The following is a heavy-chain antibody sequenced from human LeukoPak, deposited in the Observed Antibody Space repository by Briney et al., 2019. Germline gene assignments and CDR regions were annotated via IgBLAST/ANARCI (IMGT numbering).Heavy chain of an antibody. CDR1: GFTFSNYG. V-gene: IGHV3-30*02. CDR3: AKDGYSSASSFHYYYYMDV. D-gene: IGHD2-15*01. J-gene: IGHJ6*03. Sequence: GGSLRLSCAASGFTFSNYGMHWVRQAPGKGLEWVTFIRYDGSNTYSADSVKGRFTISRDNSKNTLYLQMNSLRSEDTAVYYCAKDGYSSASSFHYYYYMDVWGKGTTVTVSS. CDR2: IRYDGSNT.